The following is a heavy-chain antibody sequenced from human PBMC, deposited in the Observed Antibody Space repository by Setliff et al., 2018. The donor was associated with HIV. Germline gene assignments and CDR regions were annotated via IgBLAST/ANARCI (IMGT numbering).Heavy chain of an antibody. V-gene: IGHV2-5*02. D-gene: IGHD3-22*01. CDR1: GFSLAATGVG. CDR3: THFTYYRDVYFDS. Sequence: SGPTLVNPPQPLTLTCTFSGFSLAATGVGVGWVRQPPGEGLEGLALIYWDDDVRYNPSLESRLTITKDTPKNRVVLTMSNMDPVDTATYFCTHFTYYRDVYFDSWGQGTLVTVSS. CDR2: IYWDDDV. J-gene: IGHJ4*01.